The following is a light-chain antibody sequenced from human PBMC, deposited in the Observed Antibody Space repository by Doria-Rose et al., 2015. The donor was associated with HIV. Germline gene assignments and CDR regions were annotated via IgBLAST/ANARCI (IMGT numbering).Light chain of an antibody. J-gene: IGKJ1*01. CDR3: QQTYSSPPWT. V-gene: IGKV1-39*01. CDR1: QTASTY. Sequence: IRMTQSPSSLSASIGDRVTITCRASQTASTYLNWFQQEPGKAPKLLIYAASRLQSGVPSRFSGSGSGTDFTLTISGLQPGDFATYYCQQTYSSPPWTLGEGTQVE. CDR2: AAS.